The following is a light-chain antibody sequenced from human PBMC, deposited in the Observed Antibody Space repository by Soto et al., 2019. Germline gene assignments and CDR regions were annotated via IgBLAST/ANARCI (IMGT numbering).Light chain of an antibody. CDR2: AAS. Sequence: DIVLTQSPSTLSLSTGDRATLSLLASQSISSYLAWYQQKPGQAPRLLIYAASTWHTGIPARFSGSGSETDFTLTISSLEPEDFAAYSCQQSCNSTPTFGQGTRLEIK. CDR1: QSISSY. CDR3: QQSCNSTPT. J-gene: IGKJ5*01. V-gene: IGKV3-11*01.